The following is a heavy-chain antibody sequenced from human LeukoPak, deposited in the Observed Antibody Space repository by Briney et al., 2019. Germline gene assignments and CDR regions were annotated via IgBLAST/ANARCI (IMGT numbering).Heavy chain of an antibody. CDR3: ARARRRDDAFDI. CDR2: ISSSGSTI. D-gene: IGHD5-24*01. CDR1: GFTFSSYE. J-gene: IGHJ3*02. Sequence: GGSLRLSCAASGFTFSSYEMNWVRQAPGKGLEWVSYISSSGSTIYYADSVKGRFTISRDNAQNSLYLQMNSLRAEDTAVYYCARARRRDDAFDIWGQGTMVTVSS. V-gene: IGHV3-48*03.